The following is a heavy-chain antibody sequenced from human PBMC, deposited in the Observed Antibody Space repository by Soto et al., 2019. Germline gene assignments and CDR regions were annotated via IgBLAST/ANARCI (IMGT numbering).Heavy chain of an antibody. D-gene: IGHD5-18*01. Sequence: PSETLSLTCAISGGSISSGGYSWSWIRQPPGKGLEWIGYIYHSGSTYYNPSLKSRVTISVDRSKNQFSLKLSSVTAADTAVYYCARGAADTAMVDSWGQGTLVTVSS. CDR2: IYHSGST. CDR1: GGSISSGGYS. CDR3: ARGAADTAMVDS. V-gene: IGHV4-30-2*01. J-gene: IGHJ4*02.